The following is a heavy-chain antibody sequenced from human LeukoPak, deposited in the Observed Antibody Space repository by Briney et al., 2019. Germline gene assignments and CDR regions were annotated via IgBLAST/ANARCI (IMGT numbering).Heavy chain of an antibody. CDR1: GFTFSDYF. D-gene: IGHD4-17*01. CDR2: ISTSSSYT. CDR3: ARDMRTTTVTSY. V-gene: IGHV3-11*06. Sequence: GGSVRPSCAASGFTFSDYFMSWIRQAPGKGLEWVSYISTSSSYTNYADSVKGRFTISRDNAKNSLYLQMNSLRAEDTAVYYCARDMRTTTVTSYWGQGTLVTVSS. J-gene: IGHJ4*02.